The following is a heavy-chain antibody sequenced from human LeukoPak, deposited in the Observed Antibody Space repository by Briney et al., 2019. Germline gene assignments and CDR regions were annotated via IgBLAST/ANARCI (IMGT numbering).Heavy chain of an antibody. CDR1: GYTFNGYY. CDR3: ARTEGIVGAAREYYFDY. Sequence: ASVKVSCKASGYTFNGYYMHWVRQAPGQGLEWMGWINPNSGGTNYAQKFQGRVTMTTDTSTSTSTSTAYMELRSLRSDDTAVYYCARTEGIVGAAREYYFDYWGQGTLVTVSS. CDR2: INPNSGGT. J-gene: IGHJ4*02. V-gene: IGHV1-2*02. D-gene: IGHD1-26*01.